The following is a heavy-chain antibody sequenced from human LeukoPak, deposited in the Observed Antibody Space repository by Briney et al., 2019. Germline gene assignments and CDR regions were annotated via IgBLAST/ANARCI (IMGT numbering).Heavy chain of an antibody. CDR3: ARGGQQWLRAGDYFDY. J-gene: IGHJ4*02. D-gene: IGHD6-19*01. V-gene: IGHV4-31*03. CDR1: GGSISSGGYY. CDR2: INHSGST. Sequence: SQTLSLTCTVSGGSISSGGYYWSWIRQHPGKGLEWIGEINHSGSTNYNPSLKSRVTISVDTSKNQFSLKLSSVTAADTAVYYCARGGQQWLRAGDYFDYWGQGTLVTVSS.